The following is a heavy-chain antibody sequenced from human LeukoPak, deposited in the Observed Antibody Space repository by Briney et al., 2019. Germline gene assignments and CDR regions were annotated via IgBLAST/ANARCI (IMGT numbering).Heavy chain of an antibody. CDR3: ARLYGAGTTDC. V-gene: IGHV1-46*01. J-gene: IGHJ4*02. CDR1: GYTFTSSW. Sequence: ASVKVSCKASGYTFTSSWVHWVRQALGPGLEWMGIINPSDGSTIYAQNFQGRVTMTRDTSTSTVYMELSSLRSDDTAVYYCARLYGAGTTDCWGQGTLVTVSS. D-gene: IGHD3-10*01. CDR2: INPSDGST.